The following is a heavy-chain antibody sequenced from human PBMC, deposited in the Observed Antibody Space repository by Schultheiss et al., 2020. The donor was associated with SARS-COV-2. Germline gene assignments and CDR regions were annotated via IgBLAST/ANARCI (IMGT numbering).Heavy chain of an antibody. CDR1: GGSFSGYY. V-gene: IGHV4-59*12. CDR3: ARGNDN. J-gene: IGHJ4*02. CDR2: IYYSGST. Sequence: SETLSLTCAVYGGSFSGYYWSWIRQPPGKGLEWIGYIYYSGSTYYNPSLKSRVTISVDTSKNQFSLKLSSVTAADTAVYYCARGNDNWGQGTLVTVSS.